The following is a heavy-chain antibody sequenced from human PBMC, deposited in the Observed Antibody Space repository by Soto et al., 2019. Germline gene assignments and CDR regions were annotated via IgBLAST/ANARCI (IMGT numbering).Heavy chain of an antibody. V-gene: IGHV3-7*01. D-gene: IGHD6-13*01. J-gene: IGHJ4*02. CDR3: AAGIAAAGPFDY. CDR1: GLTFSSYW. Sequence: GGSLRLSCAASGLTFSSYWMSWVRQAPGKGLEWVANIKQDGSEKYYVDSVKGRFTISRDNAKNSLYLQMNSLRAEDTAVYYCAAGIAAAGPFDYWGQGTLVTVSS. CDR2: IKQDGSEK.